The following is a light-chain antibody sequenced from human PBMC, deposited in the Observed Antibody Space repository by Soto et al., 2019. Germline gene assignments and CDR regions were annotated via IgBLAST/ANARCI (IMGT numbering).Light chain of an antibody. V-gene: IGKV2-28*01. CDR1: QSLLHSNGYNY. CDR2: LGS. Sequence: DIVMTQSPLSLPVTPGEPASISCRSSQSLLHSNGYNYLDWYLQKPGQSPQLLIYLGSSRSSGVPVRFSGSGSGTHFTLKISRVEAEDVGVYYCMQSLETPLTFGGGTKVDIK. CDR3: MQSLETPLT. J-gene: IGKJ4*01.